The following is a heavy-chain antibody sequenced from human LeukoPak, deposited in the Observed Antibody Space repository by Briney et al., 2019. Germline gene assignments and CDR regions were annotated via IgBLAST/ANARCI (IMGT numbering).Heavy chain of an antibody. CDR3: AREPTSGREPTSGRPLDY. Sequence: SETLSLTCTFSGGSTSGYFWSWIRQPAGKGLEWIGRIYSSGINNYNPSLKGRVTMSLDTSKNHLSLNLSSVTAADTAVYYCAREPTSGREPTSGRPLDYWGQGTLVTVSS. V-gene: IGHV4-4*07. D-gene: IGHD5-12*01. J-gene: IGHJ4*02. CDR2: IYSSGIN. CDR1: GGSTSGYF.